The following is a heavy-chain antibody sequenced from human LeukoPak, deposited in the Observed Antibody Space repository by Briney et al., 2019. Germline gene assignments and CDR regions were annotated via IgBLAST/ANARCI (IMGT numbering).Heavy chain of an antibody. J-gene: IGHJ4*02. V-gene: IGHV1-2*02. CDR3: ARDGHGGNSFDY. CDR1: GYTFTGYY. Sequence: ASVKVSCKASGYTFTGYYMHWVRQAPGQGLEWMGWINANSGGTDYAQKFQDRVTMTRDASISTAYMELSRLTSDDTAVYYCARDGHGGNSFDYWGQGTLVTVPS. CDR2: INANSGGT. D-gene: IGHD4-23*01.